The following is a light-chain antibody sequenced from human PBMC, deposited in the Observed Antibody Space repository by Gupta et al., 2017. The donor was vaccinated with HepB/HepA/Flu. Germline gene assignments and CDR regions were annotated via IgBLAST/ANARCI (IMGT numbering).Light chain of an antibody. CDR3: HQVDNSPIS. V-gene: IGKV1-9*01. CDR2: AAS. Sequence: DIQSTQSPSFLSASVGDRVTITCRASQGISSYLAWYQQKPGKAPQFLISAASTLQTGVPSRFSGSGSGTEFTLTISSLHPEDFATYYCHQVDNSPISFGAGTKLEIK. J-gene: IGKJ4*01. CDR1: QGISSY.